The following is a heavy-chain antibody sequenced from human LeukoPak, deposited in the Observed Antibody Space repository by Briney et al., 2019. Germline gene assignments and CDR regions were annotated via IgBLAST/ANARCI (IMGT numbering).Heavy chain of an antibody. CDR3: SRVRYDILTGYYLLDY. CDR1: GFTFSSYD. V-gene: IGHV3-49*04. D-gene: IGHD3-9*01. J-gene: IGHJ4*02. CDR2: IRSKAYGVTT. Sequence: GGSLRLSCAASGFTFSSYDMSWVRQAPGKGLEWVGFIRSKAYGVTTEYAASVKGRFTISRDDSKSIAYLQMNSLKTEDTAVYYCSRVRYDILTGYYLLDYWGQGTPVTVSS.